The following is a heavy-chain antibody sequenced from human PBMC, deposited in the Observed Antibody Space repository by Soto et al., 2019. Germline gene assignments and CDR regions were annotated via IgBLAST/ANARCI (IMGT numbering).Heavy chain of an antibody. CDR3: ATGLRTWNYGIDV. CDR2: IIPIFGTT. CDR1: GGTFSNAA. Sequence: QEQLVQAGAEVKKPRSSVRIYCRASGGTFSNAAVSWVRQAPGQGLQWMAGIIPIFGTTHYAQKFQGRVTITAEESTATAYMERRRVTSEGTAVYCCATGLRTWNYGIDVWGQGAAVTVS. D-gene: IGHD3-10*01. J-gene: IGHJ6*02. V-gene: IGHV1-69*01.